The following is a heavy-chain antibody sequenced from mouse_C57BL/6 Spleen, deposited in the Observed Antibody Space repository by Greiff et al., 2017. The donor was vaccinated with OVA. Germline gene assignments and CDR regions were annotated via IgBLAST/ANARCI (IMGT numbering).Heavy chain of an antibody. D-gene: IGHD2-5*01. CDR3: ASSYYSNLDYAMDY. Sequence: QVQLQQSGPELVKPGASVKISCKASGYAFSSSWMNWVKQRPGKGLEWIGRIYPGDGDTNYNGKFKGEATLTADKSSSTAYMQLSSLTSEDSAVYFCASSYYSNLDYAMDYWGQGTSVTVSS. CDR2: IYPGDGDT. J-gene: IGHJ4*01. V-gene: IGHV1-82*01. CDR1: GYAFSSSW.